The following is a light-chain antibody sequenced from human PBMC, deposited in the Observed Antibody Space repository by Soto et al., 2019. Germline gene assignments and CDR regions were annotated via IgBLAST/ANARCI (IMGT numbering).Light chain of an antibody. CDR3: LQHNSYPDT. J-gene: IGKJ2*01. Sequence: DVQMTQSPSAMSASVGDSVTITCRASQDIRRFVAWFQQKPGTAPERLIYDTSSLQPGVPSRFSGSGSGTEFTPAISGLQPEDFATDDSLQHNSYPDTCGQGTKLEIK. CDR1: QDIRRF. V-gene: IGKV1-17*03. CDR2: DTS.